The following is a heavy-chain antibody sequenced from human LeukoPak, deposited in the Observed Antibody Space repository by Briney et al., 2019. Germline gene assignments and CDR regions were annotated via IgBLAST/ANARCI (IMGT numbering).Heavy chain of an antibody. Sequence: SETLSLTCTASGVSISSYSGSWIRQPAGKGLEWIGRIYTSGSTNYNPSLKSRVTMSVDTSKNQFSLNLSSVTAADTAVYYCARGTYHYDSSGSPFDYWGQGTLVTVSS. J-gene: IGHJ4*02. CDR3: ARGTYHYDSSGSPFDY. D-gene: IGHD3-22*01. V-gene: IGHV4-4*07. CDR1: GVSISSYS. CDR2: IYTSGST.